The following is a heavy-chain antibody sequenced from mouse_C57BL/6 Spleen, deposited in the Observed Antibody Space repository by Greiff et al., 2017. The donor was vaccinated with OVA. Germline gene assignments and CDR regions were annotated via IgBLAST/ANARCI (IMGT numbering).Heavy chain of an antibody. CDR3: ARGRGRGNWYFDV. D-gene: IGHD3-3*01. Sequence: VQLQQPGTELVKPGASVKLSCKASGYTFTSYWMHWVKQRPGQGLEWIGNINPSNGGTNYNEKFKGKATLTVDKSSSTAYMQLSSLTSEDSAVYYCARGRGRGNWYFDVWGTGTTVTVSS. CDR2: INPSNGGT. V-gene: IGHV1-53*01. CDR1: GYTFTSYW. J-gene: IGHJ1*03.